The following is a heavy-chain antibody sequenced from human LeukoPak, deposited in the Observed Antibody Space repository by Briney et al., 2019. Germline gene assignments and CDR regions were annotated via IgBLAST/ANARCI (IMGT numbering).Heavy chain of an antibody. J-gene: IGHJ3*01. V-gene: IGHV3-30*02. D-gene: IGHD4-23*01. Sequence: QPGGSLRLSCAASGFTFSSYGMHWVRQAPGKGLEWVAFIRYDGSNKYYADSVKGRFTISRDNSKNTLYLQMNSLRAEDTAVYYCARAYGGKRRYPPRDDAFDFWGQGTMVTVSP. CDR3: ARAYGGKRRYPPRDDAFDF. CDR1: GFTFSSYG. CDR2: IRYDGSNK.